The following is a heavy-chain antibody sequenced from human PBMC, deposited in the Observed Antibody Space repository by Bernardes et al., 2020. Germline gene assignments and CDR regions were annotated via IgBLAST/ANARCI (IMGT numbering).Heavy chain of an antibody. CDR1: GYTFSRYV. V-gene: IGHV1-3*01. CDR3: AIGSLTSGYYSLDV. J-gene: IGHJ6*04. D-gene: IGHD3-3*01. Sequence: AASKVFCKASGYTFSRYVMQWVRQAPGQRLEWMGWINAGNGTTTYSQKFQGRVTITRDTSASTAHMELSSLRSEDTAVYYCAIGSLTSGYYSLDVWGKGTTGTVSS. CDR2: INAGNGTT.